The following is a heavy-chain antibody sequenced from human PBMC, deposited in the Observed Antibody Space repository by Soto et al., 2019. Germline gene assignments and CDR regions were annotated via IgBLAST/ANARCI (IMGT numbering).Heavy chain of an antibody. CDR3: ASTRDYWYFDL. V-gene: IGHV4-4*02. D-gene: IGHD2-2*01. Sequence: QVQLQESGPGLVKPSGTLSLTCAVSGGSISNSNWWSWVRQPPGKGLEWIGEIYNSGSTNYNPSLKNRLTVSVNKSMNHFSLRVKSVTAEDTAVYYCASTRDYWYFDLWGRGTLVTVSS. CDR2: IYNSGST. CDR1: GGSISNSNW. J-gene: IGHJ2*01.